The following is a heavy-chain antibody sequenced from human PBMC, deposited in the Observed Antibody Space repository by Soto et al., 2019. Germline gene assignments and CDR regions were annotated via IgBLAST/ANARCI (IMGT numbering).Heavy chain of an antibody. CDR2: ISPYTGKT. J-gene: IGHJ4*02. CDR1: GYTFSINA. V-gene: IGHV1-18*04. D-gene: IGHD1-26*01. CDR3: ARLGWELQSGRRYSDY. Sequence: GASVKVSCKASGYTFSINAITWVLQSPVQGLEWMGCISPYTGKTNYAQKFQGRVTMTTDPSTSTGYMELRALRSDDTAVYYCARLGWELQSGRRYSDYWGQGTLVTVSS.